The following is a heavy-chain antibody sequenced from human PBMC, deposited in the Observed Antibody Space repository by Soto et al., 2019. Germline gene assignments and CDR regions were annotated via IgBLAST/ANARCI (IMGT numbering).Heavy chain of an antibody. J-gene: IGHJ4*02. Sequence: GESLKISCKGSGYSFTSYWIGWVRQMPGKGLEWMGIIYPGDSDTRYSPSFQGQVTISADKSISTAYLQWSSLKASDTAMYYCAREGLPQLALYCFDYWGQGTLVTVSS. CDR3: AREGLPQLALYCFDY. V-gene: IGHV5-51*01. D-gene: IGHD6-6*01. CDR1: GYSFTSYW. CDR2: IYPGDSDT.